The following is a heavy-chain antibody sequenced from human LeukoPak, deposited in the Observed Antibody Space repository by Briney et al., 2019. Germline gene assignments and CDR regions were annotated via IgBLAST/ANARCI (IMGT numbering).Heavy chain of an antibody. CDR3: AKAPVTTCSGAYCYPFDY. D-gene: IGHD2-21*01. V-gene: IGHV3-23*01. CDR1: GFTFDDYA. J-gene: IGHJ4*02. Sequence: PGGSLRLSCAASGFTFDDYAMHWVRQAPGKGLEWVSAISVSGNTYHAGSVKGRFTISRDSSKNTLYLQMNRLRAEDAAVYYCAKAPVTTCSGAYCYPFDYWGQGTLVTVSS. CDR2: ISVSGNT.